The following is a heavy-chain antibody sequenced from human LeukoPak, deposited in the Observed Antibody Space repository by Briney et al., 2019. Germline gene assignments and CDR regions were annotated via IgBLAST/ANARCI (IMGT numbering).Heavy chain of an antibody. J-gene: IGHJ3*02. CDR2: ISSSSSYI. CDR3: ARTYDYVGAFDI. V-gene: IGHV3-21*01. Sequence: PGGSLRLSCAASGFTFSSYAMHWVRQAPGKGLEWVSSISSSSSYIYYADSVKGRFTISRDNAKNSLYLQMNSLRAEDTAVYYCARTYDYVGAFDIWGQGTMVTVSS. D-gene: IGHD3-16*01. CDR1: GFTFSSYA.